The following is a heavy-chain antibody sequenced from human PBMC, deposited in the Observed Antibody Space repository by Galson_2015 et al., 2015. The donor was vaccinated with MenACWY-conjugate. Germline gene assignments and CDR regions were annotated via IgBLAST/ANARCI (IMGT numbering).Heavy chain of an antibody. Sequence: SVKVSCKASGYTFISYDMHWVRQAPGQRLEWMGWITGGKGNTEYSQKFQGRVTITRDTSASTDYMELSSLRSEDTAVYYCVRARDEGLRAYYHYWGPGTLVTVSS. J-gene: IGHJ4*02. CDR2: ITGGKGNT. D-gene: IGHD5/OR15-5a*01. CDR3: VRARDEGLRAYYHY. CDR1: GYTFISYD. V-gene: IGHV1-3*01.